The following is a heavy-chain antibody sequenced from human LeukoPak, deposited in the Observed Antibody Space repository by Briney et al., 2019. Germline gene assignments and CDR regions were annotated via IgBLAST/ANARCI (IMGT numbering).Heavy chain of an antibody. CDR3: ARDSITGDNSLDY. J-gene: IGHJ4*02. D-gene: IGHD7-27*01. CDR2: ILDNGSKA. CDR1: GITFSSYG. Sequence: GGSLRLSCAASGITFSSYGMQWVRQAPGKGLERVAVILDNGSKAHYAVSVRGRFTVSRDNSKNTLFLQMNSLRAEDTAVYYCARDSITGDNSLDYWGRGTLVTVSS. V-gene: IGHV3-33*05.